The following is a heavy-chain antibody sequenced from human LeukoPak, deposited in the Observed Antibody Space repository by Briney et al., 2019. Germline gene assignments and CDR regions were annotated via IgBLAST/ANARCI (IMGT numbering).Heavy chain of an antibody. Sequence: SVKVSCKASGGTFSSYAISWVRQAPGQGVEWMGGIIPIFGTTNYAQKFQGRVTITADESTSTAYMELSSLRSEDTAVYYCARDYYGSGTYYKPFDYWGQGTLVTVSS. CDR1: GGTFSSYA. CDR3: ARDYYGSGTYYKPFDY. CDR2: IIPIFGTT. D-gene: IGHD3-10*01. J-gene: IGHJ4*02. V-gene: IGHV1-69*13.